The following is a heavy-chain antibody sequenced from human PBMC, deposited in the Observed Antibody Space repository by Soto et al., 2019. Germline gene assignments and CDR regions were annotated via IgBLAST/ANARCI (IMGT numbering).Heavy chain of an antibody. CDR3: AAQPRFGDLSPDYYGMDV. CDR2: ITGSGGRT. Sequence: EVQLLESGGGLVQPGGSLRLSCAASGFTFSSYAMSWVRQAPGKGLEWVSAITGSGGRTYYADSVKGRFTISRDNFKDTLYLQMNSLRAEDTAVYYCAAQPRFGDLSPDYYGMDVW. CDR1: GFTFSSYA. J-gene: IGHJ6*01. D-gene: IGHD3-10*01. V-gene: IGHV3-23*01.